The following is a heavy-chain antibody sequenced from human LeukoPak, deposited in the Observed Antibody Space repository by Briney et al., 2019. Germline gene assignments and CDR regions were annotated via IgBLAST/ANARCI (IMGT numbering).Heavy chain of an antibody. CDR3: PRAPFGQCSSTRCYYSDY. J-gene: IGHJ4*02. Sequence: GRSLRLSCAASGFTFSSYAMHWVRQAPGKGLEWVTVISYDGSSEDYADSVRGRLSISRDNSKNTLFLQINSLRAEDTAVYYCPRAPFGQCSSTRCYYSDYWGQGTLVTVSS. D-gene: IGHD2-2*01. V-gene: IGHV3-30*04. CDR2: ISYDGSSE. CDR1: GFTFSSYA.